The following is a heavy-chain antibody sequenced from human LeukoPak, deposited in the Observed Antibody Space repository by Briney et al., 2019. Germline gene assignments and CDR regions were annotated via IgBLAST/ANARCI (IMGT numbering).Heavy chain of an antibody. CDR2: IYHSGST. Sequence: SETLSLTCAVSGGSISSSNWWRWVRQPPGKGLEWIGEIYHSGSTNYNPSLKSRVTISVDKSKNQFSLKLSSVTAADTAVYYCARANYYGSGRHKYYFDYWGQGTLVTVSS. D-gene: IGHD3-10*01. V-gene: IGHV4-4*02. J-gene: IGHJ4*02. CDR3: ARANYYGSGRHKYYFDY. CDR1: GGSISSSNW.